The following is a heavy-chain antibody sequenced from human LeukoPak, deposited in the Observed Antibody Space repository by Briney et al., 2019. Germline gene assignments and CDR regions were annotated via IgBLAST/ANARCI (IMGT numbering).Heavy chain of an antibody. D-gene: IGHD4-23*01. J-gene: IGHJ4*02. V-gene: IGHV3-21*01. CDR2: ISSSNYI. CDR1: GFTFSTYA. Sequence: GSLRLSCAASGFTFSTYAMSWVRQAPGKGLEWVSSISSSNYIYYADSVKGRFTISRDNAKNSLYLQMNSLRAEDTAVYYCARDFTYGDNYYFDYWGQGTLVTVSS. CDR3: ARDFTYGDNYYFDY.